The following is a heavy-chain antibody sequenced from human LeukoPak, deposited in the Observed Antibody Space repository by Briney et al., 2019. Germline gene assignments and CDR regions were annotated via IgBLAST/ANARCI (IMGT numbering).Heavy chain of an antibody. D-gene: IGHD5-18*01. J-gene: IGHJ4*02. CDR3: ARDRGTAMAY. Sequence: GGSLRLSCAASGFTFSSYAMHWVRQAPGKGLEWVAVILYDGSNKYYADSVKGRFTISRDNSKNTLYLQMNSLRAEDTAVYYCARDRGTAMAYWGQGTLVTVSS. V-gene: IGHV3-30-3*01. CDR1: GFTFSSYA. CDR2: ILYDGSNK.